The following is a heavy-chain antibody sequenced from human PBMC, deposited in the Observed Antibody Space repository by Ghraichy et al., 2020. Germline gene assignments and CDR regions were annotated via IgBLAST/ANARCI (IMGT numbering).Heavy chain of an antibody. CDR3: ARVKWRGDPFPYYGLDI. Sequence: SETLSLTCAVHNGSFNGYYWSWIRQPPGKGLEWIGEIDHSGDTYYNPSLRSRVTLSADTSKSQFSLKVTSLTAADTAVYYCARVKWRGDPFPYYGLDIWGQGTAVTVSS. CDR2: IDHSGDT. V-gene: IGHV4-34*01. CDR1: NGSFNGYY. D-gene: IGHD3-16*01. J-gene: IGHJ6*02.